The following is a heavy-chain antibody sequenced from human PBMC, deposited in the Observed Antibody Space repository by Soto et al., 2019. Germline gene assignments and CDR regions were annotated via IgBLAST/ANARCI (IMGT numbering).Heavy chain of an antibody. CDR1: GYTFTSYA. CDR3: ARDGFIVGATRYYYGMDV. J-gene: IGHJ6*02. Sequence: ASVKVSCKASGYTFTSYAMHWVRQAPGQRLEWMGWINAGNGNTKYSQKFQGRVTITWDSSASTAYMELSSLRSEDTAVYFCARDGFIVGATRYYYGMDVWGQGTTVTVSS. V-gene: IGHV1-3*01. CDR2: INAGNGNT. D-gene: IGHD1-26*01.